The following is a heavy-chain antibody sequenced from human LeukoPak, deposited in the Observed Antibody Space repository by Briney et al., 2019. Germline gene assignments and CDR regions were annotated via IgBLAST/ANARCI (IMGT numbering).Heavy chain of an antibody. J-gene: IGHJ6*02. CDR1: GYTFTSYG. D-gene: IGHD6-19*01. CDR2: ISAYNGNT. V-gene: IGHV1-18*01. CDR3: ARSWIAVENYYYGMDV. Sequence: ASVKVSCKASGYTFTSYGISWVRQAPGQGLEWMGWISAYNGNTNYAQKLQGRVTMTTDTSTSTAYMELRSLRSDDTAVYYCARSWIAVENYYYGMDVWGPGTTVTVSS.